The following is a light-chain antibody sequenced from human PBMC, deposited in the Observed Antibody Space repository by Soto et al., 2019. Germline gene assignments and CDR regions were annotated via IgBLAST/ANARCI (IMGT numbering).Light chain of an antibody. J-gene: IGKJ5*01. CDR2: GAS. CDR1: QGIGSN. V-gene: IGKV3-15*01. CDR3: QQYNNWPPIT. Sequence: TQSPSSLSASVGDRVTISCRASQGIGSNLAWYQQKPGQAPRLLIYGASTRATGIPARFSGSGSGTEFTLTISSLQSEDFAVYYCQQYNNWPPITFGQGTRLEIK.